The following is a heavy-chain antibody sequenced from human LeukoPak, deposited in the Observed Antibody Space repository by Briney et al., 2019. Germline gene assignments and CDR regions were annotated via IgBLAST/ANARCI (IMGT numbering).Heavy chain of an antibody. V-gene: IGHV1-46*01. CDR3: ARDLTYDSSGYYPRGGFDY. CDR1: GYTFTSYY. CDR2: INPSGGST. D-gene: IGHD3-22*01. Sequence: ASVKVSCKASGYTFTSYYMHWVRQAPGQGLEWMGIINPSGGSTSYAQKFQGRVTMTRDTSTSTVYMEPSSLRSEDTAVYYCARDLTYDSSGYYPRGGFDYWGQGTLVTVSS. J-gene: IGHJ4*02.